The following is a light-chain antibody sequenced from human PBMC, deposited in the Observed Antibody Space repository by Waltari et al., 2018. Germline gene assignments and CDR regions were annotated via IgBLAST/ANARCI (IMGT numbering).Light chain of an antibody. J-gene: IGKJ1*01. Sequence: EIVMTQSPATLSVSPGERATLSCRASQGISSDLAWYQQKPGQAPRLLIFGASTRATGVPGRFSGSGSGTEFTLTISSLQSEDFGVYYCQQSKIWPAFGQGTKVEIK. CDR2: GAS. V-gene: IGKV3-15*01. CDR3: QQSKIWPA. CDR1: QGISSD.